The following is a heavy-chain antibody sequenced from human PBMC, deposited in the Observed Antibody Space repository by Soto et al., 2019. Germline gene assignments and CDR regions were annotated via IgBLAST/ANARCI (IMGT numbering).Heavy chain of an antibody. V-gene: IGHV1-58*01. Sequence: GASVKVSCKTSGCTLSSSAVQWVRPARVRRLEWIVWLVAGSGNTHYAQRFQERVTLTRDMSTSTAYLELSSLRSEDTAVYYCAPDPHYYDSSNYYSFDHWGQGTRVTVSS. CDR2: LVAGSGNT. CDR3: APDPHYYDSSNYYSFDH. CDR1: GCTLSSSA. J-gene: IGHJ4*02. D-gene: IGHD3-22*01.